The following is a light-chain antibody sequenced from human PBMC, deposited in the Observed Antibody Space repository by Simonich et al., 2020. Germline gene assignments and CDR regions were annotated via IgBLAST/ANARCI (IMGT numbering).Light chain of an antibody. CDR1: VLAKKY. J-gene: IGLJ2*01. V-gene: IGLV3-27*01. Sequence: SYELTQPSSVSVSTGQTARITCSGDVLAKKYARWFQQKPGQAPGLVIYKDSERPSGIPARFSGSSSGTTVTLTISGAQVEDEADYYCYSAADNNQVFGGGTKLTVL. CDR3: YSAADNNQV. CDR2: KDS.